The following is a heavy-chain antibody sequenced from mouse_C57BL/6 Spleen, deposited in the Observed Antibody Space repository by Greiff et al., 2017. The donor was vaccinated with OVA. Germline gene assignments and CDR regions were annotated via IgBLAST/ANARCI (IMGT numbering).Heavy chain of an antibody. CDR1: GYTFTDYN. J-gene: IGHJ1*03. D-gene: IGHD4-1*01. CDR2: INPNNGGT. Sequence: VQLKESGPELVKPGASVKMSCKASGYTFTDYNMHWVKQSHGKSLEWIGYINPNNGGTSYNQKFKGKATLTVNKSSSTAYMELRSLTSEDSAVYYCALAGKDWYFDGWGTGTTVTVSS. CDR3: ALAGKDWYFDG. V-gene: IGHV1-22*01.